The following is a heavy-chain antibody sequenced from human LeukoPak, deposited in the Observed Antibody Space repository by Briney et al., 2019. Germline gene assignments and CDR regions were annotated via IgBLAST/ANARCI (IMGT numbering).Heavy chain of an antibody. V-gene: IGHV4-30-2*01. J-gene: IGHJ4*02. CDR1: GGSISSGGYY. D-gene: IGHD5-18*01. CDR3: ASMWVAYSHGFNY. CDR2: IYHSGST. Sequence: PSETLSLTCTVSGGSISSGGYYWSWIRQPPGKGLEWIGYIYHSGSTYYNPSLKSRVTISVDRSKNQFSLKLSSVTAADTAVYYCASMWVAYSHGFNYWGQGTLVTVSS.